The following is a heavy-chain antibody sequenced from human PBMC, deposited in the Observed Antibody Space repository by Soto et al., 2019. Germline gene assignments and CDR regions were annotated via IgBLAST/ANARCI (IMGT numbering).Heavy chain of an antibody. CDR3: ARHAMEQLGIVIWFDP. Sequence: SETLSLTCTVSGGSISSSSYYWGWIRQPPGKGLEWIGSIYYSGYTYYNPSLKSRVTISVDTSKNQFSLKLSSVTAADTAVYYCARHAMEQLGIVIWFDPWGQGTLGTVS. D-gene: IGHD6-6*01. CDR1: GGSISSSSYY. J-gene: IGHJ5*02. CDR2: IYYSGYT. V-gene: IGHV4-39*01.